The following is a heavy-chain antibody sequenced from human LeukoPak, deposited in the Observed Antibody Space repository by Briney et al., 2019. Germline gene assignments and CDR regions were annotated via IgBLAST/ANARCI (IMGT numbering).Heavy chain of an antibody. V-gene: IGHV4-39*07. Sequence: SETLSLTCTVSGGSISGSDYYWGWIRQPPGKGLEWIGSIYYSGSTYYNPSLKSRVTISVDTSKNQFSLKLSSVTAADTAVYYCARESGRQWELLGARGYWGQGTLVTVSS. D-gene: IGHD1-26*01. CDR3: ARESGRQWELLGARGY. CDR1: GGSISGSDYY. CDR2: IYYSGST. J-gene: IGHJ4*02.